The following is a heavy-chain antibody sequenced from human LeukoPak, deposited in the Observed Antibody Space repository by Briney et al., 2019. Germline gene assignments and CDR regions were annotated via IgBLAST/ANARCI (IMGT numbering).Heavy chain of an antibody. V-gene: IGHV4-39*01. CDR3: ARHSRSGYIGYENAFDI. CDR2: IYNSANT. Sequence: SETLSLTCTVSGDSISSSSYCWDWIRQPPGKGLEWIGNIYNSANTHYNPSLKTRITMSVDTSKNQFSLKLSSVTAADTGIYYCARHSRSGYIGYENAFDIWGQGTMVTVSS. J-gene: IGHJ3*02. D-gene: IGHD5-12*01. CDR1: GDSISSSSYC.